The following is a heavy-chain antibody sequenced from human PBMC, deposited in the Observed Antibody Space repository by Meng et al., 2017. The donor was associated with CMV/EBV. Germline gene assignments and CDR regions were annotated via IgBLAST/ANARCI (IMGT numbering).Heavy chain of an antibody. CDR3: AKDDPVFHY. V-gene: IGHV3-30*02. CDR2: IRNDESDK. J-gene: IGHJ4*02. Sequence: QVQLVGSGGGVVQPGGSLTRSFAASGFTFSSYGMHWVRQAPGKGPEWVAFIRNDESDKYYGDSVKGRFTISRDTSKNTVDLQMNSLRTEDTAVYYCAKDDPVFHYWGQGILVTVSS. CDR1: GFTFSSYG.